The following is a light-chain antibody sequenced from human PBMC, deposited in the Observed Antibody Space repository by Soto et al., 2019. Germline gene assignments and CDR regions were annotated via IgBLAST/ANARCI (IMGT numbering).Light chain of an antibody. V-gene: IGLV2-14*01. CDR2: DVS. J-gene: IGLJ1*01. CDR3: SSYASGSIYV. CDR1: SSDVGGSNH. Sequence: QSALTQPTSVSGSPGQSITISCTGTSSDVGGSNHVSWYQQLPGTAPKLMIYDVSRWPSGVSNRFSGSKSGNTASLTISGLQAEDEADYYCSSYASGSIYVFGTGTKLTVL.